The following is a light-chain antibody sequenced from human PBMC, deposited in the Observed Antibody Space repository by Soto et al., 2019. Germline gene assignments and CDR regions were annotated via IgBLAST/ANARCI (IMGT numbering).Light chain of an antibody. Sequence: QSVLTQPPSVSGAPGQRVTISCTGSSSNIGAGYDLHWYQQLPGTAPKLLIYGNSNRPSGVPDRFSGSKSGTSASLAITGLQAEDDCDYNCQSYNSSLSGVVFGGGTKLTVL. V-gene: IGLV1-40*01. CDR2: GNS. CDR3: QSYNSSLSGVV. J-gene: IGLJ2*01. CDR1: SSNIGAGYD.